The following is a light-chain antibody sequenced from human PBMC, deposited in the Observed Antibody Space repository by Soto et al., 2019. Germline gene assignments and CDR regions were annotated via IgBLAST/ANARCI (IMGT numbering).Light chain of an antibody. CDR2: WAS. V-gene: IGKV4-1*01. Sequence: DIVLTQSPDSLAVSLGERATINCKSSQSLFSVSNNKNYLTWYQQKPGQPPTLLVYWASSREFGVPDRFSGSGSGTDFTLTISSLQADDVAVYYCQQYYTTPLTFGGGTKVEIK. CDR1: QSLFSVSNNKNY. J-gene: IGKJ4*01. CDR3: QQYYTTPLT.